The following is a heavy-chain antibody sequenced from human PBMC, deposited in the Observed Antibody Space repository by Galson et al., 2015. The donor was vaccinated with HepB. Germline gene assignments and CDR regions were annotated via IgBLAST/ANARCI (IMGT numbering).Heavy chain of an antibody. CDR2: INPNSGGT. V-gene: IGHV1-2*02. D-gene: IGHD2-2*02. CDR3: ASVGQGIVVVPAAIDYYYYMDV. Sequence: SVKVSCKASGYTFTGYYMHWVRQAPGQGLEWMGWINPNSGGTNYAQKFQGRVTITADESTSTAYMELSSLRSEDTAVYYCASVGQGIVVVPAAIDYYYYMDVWGKGTTVTVSS. J-gene: IGHJ6*03. CDR1: GYTFTGYY.